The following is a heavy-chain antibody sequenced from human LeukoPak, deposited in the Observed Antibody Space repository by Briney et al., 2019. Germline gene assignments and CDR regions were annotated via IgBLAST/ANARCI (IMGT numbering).Heavy chain of an antibody. Sequence: PGGSLRLSCAASGFTFSSYGMHWVRQAPGKGLEWVSYISSSGSTIYYADSVKGRFTISRDNSKNTLYLQMDNLRAEDTAVYYCARVTTAIPDAFDIWGQGTMVTVSS. V-gene: IGHV3-48*01. CDR2: ISSSGSTI. CDR3: ARVTTAIPDAFDI. CDR1: GFTFSSYG. J-gene: IGHJ3*02. D-gene: IGHD2-21*02.